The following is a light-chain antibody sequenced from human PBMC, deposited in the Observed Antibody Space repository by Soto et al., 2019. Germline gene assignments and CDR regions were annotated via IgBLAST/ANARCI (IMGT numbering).Light chain of an antibody. V-gene: IGKV3-15*01. J-gene: IGKJ1*01. Sequence: EIVLTQSPGTLSVSPGERATLSCRASQSVSSKFAWYQQKPGQAPRLLFYGASTGATGIPAGFSGSGSETEFTLSISSLQSEDFAVYYCQQYNNWPGTFGQGTKVEIK. CDR3: QQYNNWPGT. CDR1: QSVSSK. CDR2: GAS.